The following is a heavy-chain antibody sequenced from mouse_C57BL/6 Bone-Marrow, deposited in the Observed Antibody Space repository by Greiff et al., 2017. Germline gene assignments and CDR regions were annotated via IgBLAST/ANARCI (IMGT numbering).Heavy chain of an antibody. CDR1: GYTFTDYY. CDR3: ARSNWGYFDV. D-gene: IGHD4-1*01. J-gene: IGHJ1*03. Sequence: EVQLQQSGPVLVKPGASVKMSCKASGYTFTDYYMNWVKQSHGKSLEWIGVINPYNGGTSYNQKFKGKATLTVDKSSSTAYMELNSLTSEDSAVYYCARSNWGYFDVWGTGTTVTVSS. CDR2: INPYNGGT. V-gene: IGHV1-19*01.